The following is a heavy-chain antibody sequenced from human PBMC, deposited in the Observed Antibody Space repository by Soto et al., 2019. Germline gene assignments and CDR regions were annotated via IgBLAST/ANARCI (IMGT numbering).Heavy chain of an antibody. J-gene: IGHJ4*02. CDR3: AVFRSSWFGDGRLDS. D-gene: IGHD6-13*01. Sequence: RGESLKISCKGSGYSFTSYWIGWVRQMPGKCLEWMGIIYPGDSDTRYSPSFQGQVTISADKSTGKAYLQWNSLEASDTAIYYCAVFRSSWFGDGRLDSWGPGTLVTVSS. CDR1: GYSFTSYW. V-gene: IGHV5-51*01. CDR2: IYPGDSDT.